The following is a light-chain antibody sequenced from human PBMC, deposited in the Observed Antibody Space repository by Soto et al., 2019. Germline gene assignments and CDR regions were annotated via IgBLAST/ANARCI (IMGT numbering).Light chain of an antibody. CDR2: GNT. V-gene: IGLV1-40*01. CDR1: SSYIGAGYD. J-gene: IGLJ1*01. CDR3: QSYDSSLSGYV. Sequence: QSVLTQPPSVSGAPGQRVTISCTGSSSYIGAGYDVHWYQQLPGAAPKLLFYGNTNRPSGVPDRFSGSKSGTSASLAITGLQAEDDADYYCQSYDSSLSGYVFGTGTKLTVL.